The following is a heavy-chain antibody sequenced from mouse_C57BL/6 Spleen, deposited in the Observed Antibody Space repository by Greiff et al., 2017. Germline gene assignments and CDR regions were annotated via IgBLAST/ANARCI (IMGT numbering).Heavy chain of an antibody. CDR2: IHPNSGST. V-gene: IGHV1-64*01. CDR1: GYTFTSYW. Sequence: QVHVKQSGAELVKPGASVKLSCKASGYTFTSYWMHWVKQRPGQGLEWIGMIHPNSGSTNYNEKFTSKATLTVDKSSSTAYMQLRSLTSEDSAVYCCARSHGSYWYFDVWGTGTTVTVSS. J-gene: IGHJ1*03. D-gene: IGHD1-1*02. CDR3: ARSHGSYWYFDV.